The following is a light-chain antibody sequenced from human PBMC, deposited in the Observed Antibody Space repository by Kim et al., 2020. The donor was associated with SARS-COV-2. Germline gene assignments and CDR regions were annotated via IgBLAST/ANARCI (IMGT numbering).Light chain of an antibody. Sequence: VLTQPPSASGTPGQRVTISCSGSSSNIGSNYVYWYQQLPGTAPKLLIYRNNQRPSGVPDRFSGSKSGTSASLAISGLRSEDEADYYCAAWDDSLSALYVFGTGTKVTVL. CDR1: SSNIGSNY. V-gene: IGLV1-47*01. CDR3: AAWDDSLSALYV. CDR2: RNN. J-gene: IGLJ1*01.